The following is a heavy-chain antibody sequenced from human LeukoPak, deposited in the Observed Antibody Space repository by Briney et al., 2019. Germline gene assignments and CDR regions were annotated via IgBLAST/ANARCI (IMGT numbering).Heavy chain of an antibody. CDR2: IYYSGSS. CDR1: GVSISGYY. V-gene: IGHV4-59*08. D-gene: IGHD2/OR15-2a*01. J-gene: IGHJ4*02. CDR3: ARFHCSTSTFYYFDY. Sequence: PSETLSLTCTVSGVSISGYYCSCIRQPPGKGLEWIGYIYYSGSSNYNPSLKSRVTISVDTSKNQFSLKLSSVTAADTAVYYCARFHCSTSTFYYFDYWGQGTLVTVSS.